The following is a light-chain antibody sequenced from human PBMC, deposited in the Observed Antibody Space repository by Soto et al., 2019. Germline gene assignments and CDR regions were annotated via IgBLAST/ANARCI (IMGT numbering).Light chain of an antibody. Sequence: DIQMTQSPSTLSASVGERVTITCRASQSVSNWLAWYQHKPGKAPKLLIYDVSSLESGVPSRFSGSGSGPEFILTISSLQPDDFATYYCQQYDSYSWTFGQGTKVDIK. CDR2: DVS. J-gene: IGKJ1*01. V-gene: IGKV1-5*01. CDR3: QQYDSYSWT. CDR1: QSVSNW.